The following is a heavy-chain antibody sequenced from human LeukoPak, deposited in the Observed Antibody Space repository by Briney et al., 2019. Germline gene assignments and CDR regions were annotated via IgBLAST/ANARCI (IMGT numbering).Heavy chain of an antibody. CDR2: IYYSGNT. V-gene: IGHV4-39*01. J-gene: IGHJ4*02. D-gene: IGHD3/OR15-3a*01. CDR3: ARQTGSGLFILP. Sequence: SETLSLTCTVSGVSISSSNSYWGWIRQPPGKGLEWIGSIYYSGNTYYNASLKSQVSISIDTSKNQFSLRLTSVTAADTAVYYCARQTGSGLFILPGGQGTLVTVPS. CDR1: GVSISSSNSY.